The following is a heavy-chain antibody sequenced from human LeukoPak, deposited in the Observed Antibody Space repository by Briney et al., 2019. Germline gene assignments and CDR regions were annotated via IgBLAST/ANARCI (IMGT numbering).Heavy chain of an antibody. CDR1: GGSISNYY. CDR3: ARLRDYGGLNFYYYMDV. J-gene: IGHJ6*03. Sequence: PSETLSLTCTVSGGSISNYYWSWIRQPPGKGLEWIGYIYSSGSTNYNPSLKSRVTISVDTSKNQFSLNMNSVTAADTAVYYCARLRDYGGLNFYYYMDVWGLGTAVTVSS. D-gene: IGHD4-23*01. V-gene: IGHV4-59*08. CDR2: IYSSGST.